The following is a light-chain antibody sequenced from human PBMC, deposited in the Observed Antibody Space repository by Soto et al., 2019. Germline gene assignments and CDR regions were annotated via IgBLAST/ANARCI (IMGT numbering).Light chain of an antibody. J-gene: IGKJ3*01. CDR3: QQYYSTLPA. CDR1: QSVLYSSNNKNY. Sequence: DIVMTQSPDSLAVSLGERATINCKSSQSVLYSSNNKNYLAWYQQKPGQPPKLLIYWASTRESGVPDRFSGSGYGTDFTLTINSLQAEDVAVYYCQQYYSTLPAFGPGTKVDIK. V-gene: IGKV4-1*01. CDR2: WAS.